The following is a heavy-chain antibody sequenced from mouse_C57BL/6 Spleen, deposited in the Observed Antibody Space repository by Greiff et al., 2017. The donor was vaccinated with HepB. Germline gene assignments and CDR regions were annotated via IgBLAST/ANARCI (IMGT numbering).Heavy chain of an antibody. V-gene: IGHV7-3*01. CDR2: IRNKANGYTT. D-gene: IGHD1-1*01. Sequence: EVKLMESGGGLVQPGGSLSLSCAASGFTFTDYYMSWVRQPPGKALEWLGFIRNKANGYTTEYSASVKGRFTISRDNSQSILYLQMNALRAEDSATYYCARPYYYGSSGGFDYWGQGTTLTVSS. CDR3: ARPYYYGSSGGFDY. CDR1: GFTFTDYY. J-gene: IGHJ2*01.